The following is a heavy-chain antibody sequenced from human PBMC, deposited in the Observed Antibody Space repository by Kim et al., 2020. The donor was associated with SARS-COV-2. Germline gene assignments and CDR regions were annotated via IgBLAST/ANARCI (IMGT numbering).Heavy chain of an antibody. CDR2: ISRDGDT. D-gene: IGHD3-10*01. CDR1: RFTFGDYS. CDR3: ARGGGSGSYWGYYFDY. J-gene: IGHJ4*01. Sequence: GGSLRLSCAASRFTFGDYSMHWVRQVPGKGLDWVSLISRDGDTYYADSVKGRFTMSSDNSKNSLYLQMNSLRTEDTALYYCARGGGSGSYWGYYFDYWG. V-gene: IGHV3-43*01.